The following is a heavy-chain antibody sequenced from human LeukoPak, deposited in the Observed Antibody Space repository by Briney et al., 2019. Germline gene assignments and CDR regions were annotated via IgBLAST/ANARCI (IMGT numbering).Heavy chain of an antibody. V-gene: IGHV3-30*18. Sequence: GGSLRLSCAASGFAFSSYGMHWVRQAPGKGLDWVAVISYDGGHKYYEDSVKGRFTISRDNPKNTLYLQMNSLSDEDTAVYYCAKDSSSSNQYYGLDVWGQGTTVTVSS. J-gene: IGHJ6*02. D-gene: IGHD6-6*01. CDR1: GFAFSSYG. CDR3: AKDSSSSNQYYGLDV. CDR2: ISYDGGHK.